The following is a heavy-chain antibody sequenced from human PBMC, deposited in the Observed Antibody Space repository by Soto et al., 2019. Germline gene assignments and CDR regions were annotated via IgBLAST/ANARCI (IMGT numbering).Heavy chain of an antibody. Sequence: GGSLRLSCAASGFTFSSYGMHWVRQAPGKGLEWVAVISYDGSNKYYADSVKGRFTISRDNSKNTLYLQMNSLRAEDTAVYYCAKDLPQGGAVAGTQYDYWGQGTLVTVSS. V-gene: IGHV3-30*18. D-gene: IGHD6-19*01. CDR1: GFTFSSYG. CDR3: AKDLPQGGAVAGTQYDY. CDR2: ISYDGSNK. J-gene: IGHJ4*02.